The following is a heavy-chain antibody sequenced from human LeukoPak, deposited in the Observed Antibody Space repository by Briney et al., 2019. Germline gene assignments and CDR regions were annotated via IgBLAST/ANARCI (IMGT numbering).Heavy chain of an antibody. CDR2: ISSSSLYI. CDR1: GFTLSTYS. Sequence: PGGSLRLSCAASGFTLSTYSLNWVRQAPGKGLEWVSSISSSSLYIYYADSVKGRFTISRDNAKNSLFLQMNSLRAEDTAVYYCAREGDGYNSPIDYRGQGTLVTVSS. D-gene: IGHD5-24*01. J-gene: IGHJ4*02. V-gene: IGHV3-21*01. CDR3: AREGDGYNSPIDY.